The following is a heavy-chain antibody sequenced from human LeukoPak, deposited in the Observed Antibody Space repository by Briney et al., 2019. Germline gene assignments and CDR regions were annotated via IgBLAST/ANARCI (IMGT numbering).Heavy chain of an antibody. D-gene: IGHD3-3*01. CDR1: GGSFSGYY. V-gene: IGHV4-34*01. CDR3: ARDFWSIDY. Sequence: SETLSLTCAVYGGSFSGYYWSWIRQPPGKGLEWIGEINHSGSTNYNPSLKNRVTISVDTSKNQFSLKLSSVTAADTAVYYCARDFWSIDYWGQGTLVTVSS. J-gene: IGHJ4*02. CDR2: INHSGST.